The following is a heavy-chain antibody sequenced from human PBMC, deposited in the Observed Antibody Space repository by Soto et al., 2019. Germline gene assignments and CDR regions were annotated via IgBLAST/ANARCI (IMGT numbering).Heavy chain of an antibody. D-gene: IGHD6-19*01. CDR2: ISGDGVSK. CDR1: GISFSDNA. J-gene: IGHJ4*02. V-gene: IGHV3-23*01. Sequence: VKLLESGGGLVKPGGSLRLSCAASGISFSDNAMSWVRQAPGKGLEWISSISGDGVSKLYADSVRGRFTIPRDNAANTLYLQMSSLRTEDTALYYCAKKDRLYGVAVAFDSWGQGTLVTVSS. CDR3: AKKDRLYGVAVAFDS.